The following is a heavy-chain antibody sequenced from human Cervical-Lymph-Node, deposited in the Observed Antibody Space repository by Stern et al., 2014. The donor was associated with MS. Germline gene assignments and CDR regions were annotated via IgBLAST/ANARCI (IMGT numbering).Heavy chain of an antibody. CDR2: IKQDGSEI. D-gene: IGHD2-2*01. CDR3: ASSIVVVPAAENKGFDP. Sequence: EVQLVESGGGLVQPGGSLRLSCAASGFTFSSYWMSWVRQAPGKGLEWVANIKQDGSEIYSVDSVKGRFIISRDNAKNSLYLQMTSLRAEDTAVYYCASSIVVVPAAENKGFDPWGQGTLVTVSS. CDR1: GFTFSSYW. V-gene: IGHV3-7*01. J-gene: IGHJ5*02.